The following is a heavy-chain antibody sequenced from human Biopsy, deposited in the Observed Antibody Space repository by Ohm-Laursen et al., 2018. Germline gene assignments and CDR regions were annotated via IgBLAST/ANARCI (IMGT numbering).Heavy chain of an antibody. J-gene: IGHJ3*02. CDR2: LYTSGDT. V-gene: IGHV4-4*07. D-gene: IGHD6-19*01. CDR1: GGLNSNYY. CDR3: AKHGSGWTGDDALHI. Sequence: TLSLTCSVSGGLNSNYYWSWVRQSAGKGLEWIGRLYTSGDTNYNPSLKSRVSVSEDTSRRQFSLRLTSVTAADTAVYYCAKHGSGWTGDDALHIWGQGTMVTVSS.